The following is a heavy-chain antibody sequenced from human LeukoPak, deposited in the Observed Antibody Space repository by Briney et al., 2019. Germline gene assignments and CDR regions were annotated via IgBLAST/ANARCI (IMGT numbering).Heavy chain of an antibody. J-gene: IGHJ4*02. CDR2: INPNSGGT. D-gene: IGHD3-3*01. CDR1: GYTFTGYY. CDR3: ARAGGITIFGVVITPFDY. V-gene: IGHV1-2*02. Sequence: GASVKVSCKASGYTFTGYYMHWVRQAPGPGLEWMGWINPNSGGTNYAQKFQGRVTMTRDTSISTAYMELSRLRSDDTAVYYCARAGGITIFGVVITPFDYWGQGTLVTVSS.